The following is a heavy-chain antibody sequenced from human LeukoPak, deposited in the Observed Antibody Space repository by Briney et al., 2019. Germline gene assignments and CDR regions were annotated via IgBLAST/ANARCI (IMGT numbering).Heavy chain of an antibody. V-gene: IGHV3-30*03. CDR2: MSHDGNYK. CDR3: ASGVGATGDLY. Sequence: TGTSLRLSCAASGFIFSGYGMHWVRQAPGKGLEWVALMSHDGNYKHYADSVKGRFTISRDNSKNTLYLQMNSLRAEDTAVYYCASGVGATGDLYWGQGTLVTVSS. J-gene: IGHJ4*02. D-gene: IGHD1-26*01. CDR1: GFIFSGYG.